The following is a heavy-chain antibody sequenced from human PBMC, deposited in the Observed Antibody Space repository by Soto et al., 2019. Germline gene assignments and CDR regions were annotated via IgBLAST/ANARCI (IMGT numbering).Heavy chain of an antibody. Sequence: QVQLVQSGAEVKKPGSSVKVSCKASGGTFSSYAISWVRQAPGQGLEWMGGIIPIFGTANYAQKFQGRVTTXXDXSXXTAYMELSSLRSEDTAVYYCARGGDGDYYYYGMDVWGQGTTVTVSS. CDR2: IIPIFGTA. CDR3: ARGGDGDYYYYGMDV. J-gene: IGHJ6*02. V-gene: IGHV1-69*12. D-gene: IGHD2-21*02. CDR1: GGTFSSYA.